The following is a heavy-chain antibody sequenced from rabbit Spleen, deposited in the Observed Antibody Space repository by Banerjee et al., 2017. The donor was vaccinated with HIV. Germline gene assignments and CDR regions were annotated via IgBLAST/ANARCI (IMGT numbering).Heavy chain of an antibody. CDR2: IYTGDGST. V-gene: IGHV1S45*01. J-gene: IGHJ4*01. Sequence: QEQLEESGGDLVKPGGSLTLTCTASGFSFSSSYWICWVRQAPGKGLEWIGCIYTGDGSTYYASWAKGRFTISKTSSTTVTLQLTSLTAADTATYFCARTYGSLYDLYLWGPGTLVTVS. CDR3: ARTYGSLYDLYL. CDR1: GFSFSSSYW. D-gene: IGHD5-1*01.